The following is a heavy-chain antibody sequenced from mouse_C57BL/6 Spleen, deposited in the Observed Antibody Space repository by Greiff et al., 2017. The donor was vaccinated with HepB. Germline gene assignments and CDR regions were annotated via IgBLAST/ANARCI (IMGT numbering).Heavy chain of an antibody. CDR1: GYTFTSYW. V-gene: IGHV1-72*01. CDR3: ARNYGSRESRAMDY. CDR2: IDPNSGGT. J-gene: IGHJ4*01. Sequence: QVQLQQPGAELVKPGASVKLSCKASGYTFTSYWMHWVKQRPGRGLEWIGRIDPNSGGTKYNEKFKSKATLTVDKPSSTADMQLSSLTSEDSAVYVWARNYGSRESRAMDYWGQGTSVTVSS. D-gene: IGHD1-1*01.